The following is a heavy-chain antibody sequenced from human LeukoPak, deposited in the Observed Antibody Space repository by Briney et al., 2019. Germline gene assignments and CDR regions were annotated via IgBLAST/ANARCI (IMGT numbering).Heavy chain of an antibody. Sequence: ASVKVSCKASGGTFSSYAISWVRQAPGQGLEWMGRVIPILGIANYAQKFQGRVTITADKSTSTAYMELSSLRSEDTAVYYCARGPTTVYYGMDVWGQGTTVTVSS. J-gene: IGHJ6*02. CDR1: GGTFSSYA. CDR2: VIPILGIA. D-gene: IGHD1-26*01. V-gene: IGHV1-69*04. CDR3: ARGPTTVYYGMDV.